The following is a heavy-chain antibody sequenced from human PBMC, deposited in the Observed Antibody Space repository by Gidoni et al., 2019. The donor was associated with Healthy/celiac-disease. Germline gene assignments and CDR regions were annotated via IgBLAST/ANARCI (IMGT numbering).Heavy chain of an antibody. J-gene: IGHJ4*02. V-gene: IGHV4-34*01. D-gene: IGHD2-21*02. CDR1: GGSFSGYY. CDR3: ALVGGGDLSAPPFDY. Sequence: QVQLQQWGAGLLKPSETLSLTCAVYGGSFSGYYWSWIRQPPGKGLEWIGEINHSGSTNYNPSLKSRVTISVDTSKNQFSLKLSSVTAADTAVYYCALVGGGDLSAPPFDYWGQGTLVTVSS. CDR2: INHSGST.